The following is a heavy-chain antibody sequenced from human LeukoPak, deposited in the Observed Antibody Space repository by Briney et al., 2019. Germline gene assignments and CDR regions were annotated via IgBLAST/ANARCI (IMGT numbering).Heavy chain of an antibody. V-gene: IGHV4-59*01. Sequence: SETLSLTCTVSGGSISSYYWSWIRQPPGKGLEWIGYIYYSGSTNYNPSLKSRVTISVDTSKNQFSLKLSSVTAADTAVYYCARGLENPGYAFDIWGQGTMVTVSS. CDR2: IYYSGST. D-gene: IGHD1-14*01. J-gene: IGHJ3*02. CDR1: GGSISSYY. CDR3: ARGLENPGYAFDI.